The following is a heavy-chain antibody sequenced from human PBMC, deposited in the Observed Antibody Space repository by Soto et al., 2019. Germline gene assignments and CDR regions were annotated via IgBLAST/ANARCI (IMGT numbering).Heavy chain of an antibody. V-gene: IGHV4-59*01. Sequence: PSETLSLTCTVSGGSISSYYWSWIRQPPGKGLEWIGYIYYSGSTNYNPSLKSRVTISVDTSKNQFSLRLSSVTAADTAVYYCASDIVLVPAAPSFAFDYWGQGTLVTVSS. CDR3: ASDIVLVPAAPSFAFDY. J-gene: IGHJ4*02. CDR2: IYYSGST. CDR1: GGSISSYY. D-gene: IGHD2-2*01.